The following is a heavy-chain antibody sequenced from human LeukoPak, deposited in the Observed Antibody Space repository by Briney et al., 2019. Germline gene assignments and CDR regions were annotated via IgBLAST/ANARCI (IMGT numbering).Heavy chain of an antibody. J-gene: IGHJ4*02. Sequence: SVKDSCKASGGTFSSYAISWVRQAPGQGLEWMGRIIPILGIANYAQKFQGRVTITADKSTSTAYMELSSLRSEDTAVYYCARDWAVVVAATPPDYWGQGTLVTVSS. V-gene: IGHV1-69*04. D-gene: IGHD2-15*01. CDR2: IIPILGIA. CDR1: GGTFSSYA. CDR3: ARDWAVVVAATPPDY.